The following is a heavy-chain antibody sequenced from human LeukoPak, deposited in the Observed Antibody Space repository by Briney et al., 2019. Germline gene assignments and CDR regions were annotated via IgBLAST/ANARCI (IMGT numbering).Heavy chain of an antibody. Sequence: SETLSLTCTVSGVSVTNYYWSRIRQPPGKGLEWIAYSHYTGETNYNASLRSRITISVDTSKNEFSLKLSSVTAADTAVYYCARQPGSTAAFDIWGQGTTVIVSA. CDR2: SHYTGET. CDR3: ARQPGSTAAFDI. CDR1: GVSVTNYY. J-gene: IGHJ3*02. D-gene: IGHD5-18*01. V-gene: IGHV4-59*08.